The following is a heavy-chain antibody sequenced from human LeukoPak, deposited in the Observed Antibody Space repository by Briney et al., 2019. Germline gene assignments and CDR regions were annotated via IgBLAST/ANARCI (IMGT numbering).Heavy chain of an antibody. CDR1: GYTCTTYG. CDR3: ARDQNWASYYFDP. CDR2: ISPYNGAT. V-gene: IGHV1-18*01. J-gene: IGHJ4*02. Sequence: ASVNVSCKPSGYTCTTYGISWVRQAPGQGLEWMGWISPYNGATNYAQKLQGRVTLTTDTSTNTAYMELRSLRSDDRAIYYCARDQNWASYYFDPWGRGTLLPVSS. D-gene: IGHD7-27*01.